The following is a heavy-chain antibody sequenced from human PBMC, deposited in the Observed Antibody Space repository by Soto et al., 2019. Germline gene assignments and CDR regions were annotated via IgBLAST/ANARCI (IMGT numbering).Heavy chain of an antibody. D-gene: IGHD3-10*01. CDR3: AKVSRKGSAIDFDY. CDR1: GYTFSNYD. V-gene: IGHV1-8*01. CDR2: VNPNNGDT. Sequence: QVQLVQSGAELKKPGASVKVSCKASGYTFSNYDMNWVRQVTGQGPEWIGWVNPNNGDTGYAQKFQGRVTLTTEISTTTAYMELTSLRSEDTAIYYCAKVSRKGSAIDFDYWGQGTLITVSS. J-gene: IGHJ4*02.